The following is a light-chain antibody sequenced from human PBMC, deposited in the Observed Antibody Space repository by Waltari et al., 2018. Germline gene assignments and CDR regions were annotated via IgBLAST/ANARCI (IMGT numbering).Light chain of an antibody. J-gene: IGLJ3*02. V-gene: IGLV1-44*01. CDR2: TDD. CDR3: ATWDNSLNGWV. CDR1: NSNIGRNS. Sequence: QSVLTQPPSASGTPGQRVTISCSGSNSNIGRNSVNWYQQLPETAPKLLIYTDDQRPSGVPERFSGSKSGTSASLAISGLQSEDEADYHCATWDNSLNGWVFGGGTKVTVL.